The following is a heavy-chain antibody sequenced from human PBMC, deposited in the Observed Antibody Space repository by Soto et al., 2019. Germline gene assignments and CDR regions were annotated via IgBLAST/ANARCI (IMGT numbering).Heavy chain of an antibody. CDR2: IKQDGSDT. D-gene: IGHD3-10*01. V-gene: IGHV3-7*05. Sequence: GGSLRLSCAASGFTLRNSRMSWVRQAPGKGLEWVANIKQDGSDTYYVDSVKGRFTISRDNSKNTLYLQMNSLRAEDTAVYYCAKELTYYYGSGSYYTAFDIWGQGTMVTVSS. J-gene: IGHJ3*02. CDR1: GFTLRNSR. CDR3: AKELTYYYGSGSYYTAFDI.